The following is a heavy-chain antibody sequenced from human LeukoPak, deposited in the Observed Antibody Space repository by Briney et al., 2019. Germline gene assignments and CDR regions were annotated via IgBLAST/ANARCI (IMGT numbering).Heavy chain of an antibody. Sequence: GGSLRLSCAASGFTFSNAWMSWVRQAPGKGLEWVGRIKSKTDGGTTDYAAPVKGRFTISRDDSKNTLYLQMSSLKTEDTAVYYCTTGGYCSGGSCYFVSYWGQGTLVTVSS. CDR3: TTGGYCSGGSCYFVSY. CDR2: IKSKTDGGTT. CDR1: GFTFSNAW. J-gene: IGHJ4*02. D-gene: IGHD2-15*01. V-gene: IGHV3-15*01.